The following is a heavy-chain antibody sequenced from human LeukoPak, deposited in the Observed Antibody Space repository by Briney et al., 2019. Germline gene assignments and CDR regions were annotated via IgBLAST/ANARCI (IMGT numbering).Heavy chain of an antibody. CDR1: GFSFSSYT. CDR3: ARDWTAVAATRFSAFDI. J-gene: IGHJ3*02. CDR2: ISRSSNYI. V-gene: IGHV3-21*01. D-gene: IGHD6-19*01. Sequence: GGSLRLSCAASGFSFSSYTMNWVRQAPGKGLEWVSCISRSSNYIYYADSVKGRFTISRDNAKKSLFLQMNSLRAEDTAVYYCARDWTAVAATRFSAFDIWGQGTMVTVSS.